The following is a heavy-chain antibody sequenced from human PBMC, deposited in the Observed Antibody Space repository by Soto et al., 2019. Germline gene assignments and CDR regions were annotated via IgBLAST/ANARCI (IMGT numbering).Heavy chain of an antibody. Sequence: EVQLVESGGGLVQPGGSLRLSCAASGFTFSSYWMSWVRQAPGKGLEWVANIKQDGSEKYYVDSVKGRFTISRDNAKNSPYLQMNSLRAEDTAVYYCARLYRDCTNGVCYLGCMDVWGQGTTVTVSS. D-gene: IGHD2-8*01. CDR2: IKQDGSEK. V-gene: IGHV3-7*05. CDR1: GFTFSSYW. J-gene: IGHJ6*02. CDR3: ARLYRDCTNGVCYLGCMDV.